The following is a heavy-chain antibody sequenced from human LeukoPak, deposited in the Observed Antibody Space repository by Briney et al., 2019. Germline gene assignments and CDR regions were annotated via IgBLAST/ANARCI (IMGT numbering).Heavy chain of an antibody. CDR1: GLTFSDTN. D-gene: IGHD4-17*01. V-gene: IGHV3-11*01. J-gene: IGHJ3*01. CDR2: IRRVPTDL. Sequence: PGGSLRLSCVASGLTFSDTNLAWIRQAPGKGLEWISYIRRVPTDLYYADSVKGRSTITRDNAKNSLYLQMNSLRAEDTANYYCARRARDFGDSHAFDVWGQGTMVTVSS. CDR3: ARRARDFGDSHAFDV.